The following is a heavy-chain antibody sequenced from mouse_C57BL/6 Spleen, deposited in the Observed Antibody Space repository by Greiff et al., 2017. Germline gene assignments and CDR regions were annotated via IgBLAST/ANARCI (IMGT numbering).Heavy chain of an antibody. J-gene: IGHJ1*03. D-gene: IGHD1-1*01. CDR3: APYYGSSSWYFDV. Sequence: EVQLQQSGPELVKPGASVKISCKASGYTFTDYYMNWVKQSHGKSLEWIGDINPNNGGTSYNQKFKGKATLTVDKSSSTAYMELRSLTSEDSAVYYCAPYYGSSSWYFDVWGTGTTVTVSS. CDR2: INPNNGGT. V-gene: IGHV1-26*01. CDR1: GYTFTDYY.